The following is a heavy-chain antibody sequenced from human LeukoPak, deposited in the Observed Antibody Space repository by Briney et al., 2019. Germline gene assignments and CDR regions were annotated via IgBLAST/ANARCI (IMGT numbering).Heavy chain of an antibody. Sequence: SETLSLTCAVYGGSFSGYYWSWIRQPPGKGLEWIGEINHSGSTNYNPSLKSRVTISVDTSKNQFSLKPSSVTAADTAVYYCATSDYGDYSMDYWGQGTLVTVSS. J-gene: IGHJ4*02. CDR3: ATSDYGDYSMDY. CDR1: GGSFSGYY. CDR2: INHSGST. D-gene: IGHD4-17*01. V-gene: IGHV4-34*01.